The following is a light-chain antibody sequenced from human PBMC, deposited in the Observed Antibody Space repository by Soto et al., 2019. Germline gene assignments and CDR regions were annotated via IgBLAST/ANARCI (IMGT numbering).Light chain of an antibody. CDR2: DAS. Sequence: EIVLTQSPATLSLSPGERATLSCRASQSVSSYLAWYQQKPGQAPRLLIYDASNRATGIPARFSGSGSGTDFTLTISSLEPEHFAVYYSQQRSNWPWTFGQGTKVDI. CDR3: QQRSNWPWT. CDR1: QSVSSY. V-gene: IGKV3-11*01. J-gene: IGKJ1*01.